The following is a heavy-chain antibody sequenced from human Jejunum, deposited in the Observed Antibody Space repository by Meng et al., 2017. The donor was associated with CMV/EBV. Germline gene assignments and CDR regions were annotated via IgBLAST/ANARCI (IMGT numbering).Heavy chain of an antibody. D-gene: IGHD6-25*01. CDR3: ARELPATNLNNGY. CDR1: GYTFTNHD. CDR2: INTITGNP. V-gene: IGHV7-4-1*02. Sequence: QVQLVQSGAEVKKPGASVKVSCKASGYTFTNHDIVWVRQAPGQGLEWMGWINTITGNPAYAQDFTGRFVFSLDTAVSTAYLQISSLKAEDTAVYYCARELPATNLNNGYWGQGTLVTVSS. J-gene: IGHJ4*02.